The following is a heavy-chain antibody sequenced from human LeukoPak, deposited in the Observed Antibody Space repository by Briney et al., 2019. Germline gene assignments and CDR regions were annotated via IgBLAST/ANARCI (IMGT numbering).Heavy chain of an antibody. CDR1: GGSFSGYY. V-gene: IGHV4-34*01. Sequence: SETLSLTCAVYGGSFSGYYWSWIRQPPGKGLEWIGEINHSGSTNYNPSLKSRVTISVDTSKNQFSLNLSSVTAADTALYYCAGGSRNCSGGGCYSSWDYWGQGTLVTVSS. CDR3: AGGSRNCSGGGCYSSWDY. J-gene: IGHJ4*02. CDR2: INHSGST. D-gene: IGHD2-15*01.